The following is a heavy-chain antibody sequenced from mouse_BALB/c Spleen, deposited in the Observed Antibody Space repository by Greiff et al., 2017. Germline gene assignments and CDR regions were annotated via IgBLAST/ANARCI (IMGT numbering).Heavy chain of an antibody. D-gene: IGHD2-1*01. J-gene: IGHJ4*01. V-gene: IGHV5-4*02. CDR3: ARVLYGNYAMDY. Sequence: EVHLVESGGGLVKPGGSLKLSCAASGFTFSDYYMYWVRQTPEKRLEWVATISDGGSYTYYPDSVKGRFTISRDNAKNNLYLQMSSLKSEDTAMYYCARVLYGNYAMDYWGQGTSVTVSS. CDR1: GFTFSDYY. CDR2: ISDGGSYT.